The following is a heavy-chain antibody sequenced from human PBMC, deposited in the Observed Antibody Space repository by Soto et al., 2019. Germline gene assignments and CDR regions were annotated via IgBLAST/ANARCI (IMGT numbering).Heavy chain of an antibody. J-gene: IGHJ5*02. CDR1: GGTFSSYG. CDR2: IIPLFGTT. CDR3: ARAHGSSWYNWFDP. V-gene: IGHV1-69*01. D-gene: IGHD6-13*01. Sequence: QVLLVQSGAEVKKPGSSVKVSCKASGGTFSSYGISWVRQTPGRGLEWMGGIIPLFGTTNYAQKFRGRVTVTADESTSTVHMELRSLSFEDTAVYYCARAHGSSWYNWFDPWGQGTLVTVSS.